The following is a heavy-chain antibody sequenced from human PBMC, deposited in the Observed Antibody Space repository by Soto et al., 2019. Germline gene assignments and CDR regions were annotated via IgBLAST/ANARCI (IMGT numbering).Heavy chain of an antibody. J-gene: IGHJ4*02. CDR2: INHSGST. V-gene: IGHV4-34*01. D-gene: IGHD2-8*01. CDR1: GGSFSGYY. Sequence: PSETLSLTCAVYGGSFSGYYWSWIRQPPGKGLEWIGEINHSGSTNYNPSLKSRVTISVDTSKNQFSLKLSSVTAADTAVYYCARGVGGYCTNGVCSWYFDYWGQGTLVTVS. CDR3: ARGVGGYCTNGVCSWYFDY.